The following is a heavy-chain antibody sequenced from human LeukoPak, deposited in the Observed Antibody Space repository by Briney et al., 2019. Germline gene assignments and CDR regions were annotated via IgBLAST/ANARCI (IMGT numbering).Heavy chain of an antibody. CDR3: ARFSPRAMGNYLDF. V-gene: IGHV4-34*10. D-gene: IGHD7-27*01. CDR1: GGSVRDYY. Sequence: SETLSLTCAVYGGSVRDYYWSWIRQPPGKGLEWIGEVNYSGSANYTSSLKSRITISVDTSKNQFSLNLSSVTAADTAVYYCARFSPRAMGNYLDFWGQGTLVTVSS. J-gene: IGHJ4*02. CDR2: VNYSGSA.